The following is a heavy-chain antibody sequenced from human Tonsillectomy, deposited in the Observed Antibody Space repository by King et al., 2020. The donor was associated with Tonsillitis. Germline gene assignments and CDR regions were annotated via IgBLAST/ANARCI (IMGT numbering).Heavy chain of an antibody. CDR2: ISGSGGST. CDR3: AKSKGQQLQACLNTFDY. Sequence: VQLVESGGGLVQPGGSLRLSCAASGFTFSSYAMSWVRQAPGKGLEWVSAISGSGGSTYYADSVKGRFTISRDNSKNTLYLQMNSLRAEDTAVYYCAKSKGQQLQACLNTFDYWGQGSLVTVSS. D-gene: IGHD6-13*01. CDR1: GFTFSSYA. J-gene: IGHJ4*02. V-gene: IGHV3-23*04.